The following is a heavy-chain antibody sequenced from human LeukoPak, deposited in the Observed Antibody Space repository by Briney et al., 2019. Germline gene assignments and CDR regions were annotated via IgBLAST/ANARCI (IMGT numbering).Heavy chain of an antibody. Sequence: PSETLSLTCTVSGGSISSYYWSWIRQPPGKGLEWIGYIYYSGSTNYNPSLKSQVTISVDTSKNQFSLKLSSVTAADTAVYYCASYPAYYDFWSGYRNNYYYYGMDVWGQGTTVTVSS. D-gene: IGHD3-3*01. CDR1: GGSISSYY. CDR2: IYYSGST. J-gene: IGHJ6*02. CDR3: ASYPAYYDFWSGYRNNYYYYGMDV. V-gene: IGHV4-59*01.